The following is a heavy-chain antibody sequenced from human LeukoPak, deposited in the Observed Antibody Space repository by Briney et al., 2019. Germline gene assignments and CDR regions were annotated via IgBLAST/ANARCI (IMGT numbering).Heavy chain of an antibody. V-gene: IGHV3-21*01. CDR2: ISSSSSYI. CDR1: GFTFSSYA. Sequence: GGSLRLSCAASGFTFSSYAMSWVRQAPGKGLEWVSSISSSSSYIYYADSVKGRFTISRDNAKDSLCLQMNSLRAEDTAVYYCARGGSGPIDYWGQGTLVTVSS. D-gene: IGHD1-26*01. J-gene: IGHJ4*02. CDR3: ARGGSGPIDY.